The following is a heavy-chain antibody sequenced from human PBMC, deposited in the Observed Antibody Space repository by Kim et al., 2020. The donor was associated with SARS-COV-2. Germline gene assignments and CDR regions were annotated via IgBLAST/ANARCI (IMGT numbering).Heavy chain of an antibody. V-gene: IGHV3-30*18. CDR2: ISYDGSNK. J-gene: IGHJ4*02. Sequence: GGSLRLSCAASGFTFSSYGMHWVRQAPGKGLEWVAVISYDGSNKYYADSVKGRFTISRDNSKNTLYLQMNSLRAEDTAVYYCAKDLIRYSGSYWGNDYWGQGTLVTVSS. D-gene: IGHD1-26*01. CDR1: GFTFSSYG. CDR3: AKDLIRYSGSYWGNDY.